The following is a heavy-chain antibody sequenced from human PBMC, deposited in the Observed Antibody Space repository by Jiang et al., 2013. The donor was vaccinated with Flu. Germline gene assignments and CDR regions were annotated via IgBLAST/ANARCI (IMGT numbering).Heavy chain of an antibody. D-gene: IGHD6-13*01. CDR3: ARDTSSSWYRNDY. CDR2: I. Sequence: IYYADSVKGRFTISRDNAKNSLYLQMNSLRAEDTAVYYCARDTSSSWYRNDYWGQGTLVTVSS. J-gene: IGHJ4*02. V-gene: IGHV3-21*01.